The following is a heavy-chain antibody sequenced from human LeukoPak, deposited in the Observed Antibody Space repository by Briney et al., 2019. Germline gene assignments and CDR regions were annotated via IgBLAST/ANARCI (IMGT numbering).Heavy chain of an antibody. J-gene: IGHJ3*02. CDR3: AIMTTVFGGSTIDI. CDR1: GYTFTGYY. Sequence: GASVKVSCKASGYTFTGYYMHWVRQAPGQGLEWMGWINPNSGGTNYAQKFQGRVTMTRDTSISTAYMELSRLRSDDTAVYYCAIMTTVFGGSTIDIWGQGTMVTVSS. V-gene: IGHV1-2*02. CDR2: INPNSGGT. D-gene: IGHD3-16*01.